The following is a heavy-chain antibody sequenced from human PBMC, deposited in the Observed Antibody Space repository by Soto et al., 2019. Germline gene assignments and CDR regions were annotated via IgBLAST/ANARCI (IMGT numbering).Heavy chain of an antibody. Sequence: QVHLQESGPGQVKPSETLSLICTVSGGSVSSDNYYWSWIRQPPGRGLEWIGNIYHTGSTNYNPSLKSRVTISVDTSRNQFSLKLSSVTAADXXXXYCATEFSHSPEAXDSWGQGSLVXVXS. V-gene: IGHV4-61*01. D-gene: IGHD3-3*02. J-gene: IGHJ4*02. CDR3: ATEFSHSPEAXDS. CDR2: IYHTGST. CDR1: GGSVSSDNYY.